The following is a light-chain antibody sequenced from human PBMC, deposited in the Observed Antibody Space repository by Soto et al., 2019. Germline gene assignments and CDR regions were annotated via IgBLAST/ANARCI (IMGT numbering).Light chain of an antibody. CDR1: TGAVTSGHY. CDR2: DTS. V-gene: IGLV7-46*01. J-gene: IGLJ3*02. Sequence: QAVVTQEPSLTVSPGGTVTLTCGSSTGAVTSGHYPYWFQQKPGQPPRTLIYDTSNKHSWTPARFSGSRLGGKAALTLSGAQPEDEAEYYCLLSFSGDWVFGGGTKLTVL. CDR3: LLSFSGDWV.